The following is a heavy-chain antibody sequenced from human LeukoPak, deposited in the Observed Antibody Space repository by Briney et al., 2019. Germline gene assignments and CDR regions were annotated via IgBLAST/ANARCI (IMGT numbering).Heavy chain of an antibody. D-gene: IGHD4-23*01. J-gene: IGHJ4*02. CDR1: GFTVSSNY. CDR2: IYSGGGT. CDR3: ARASPYGGNYFDY. Sequence: PGGSLRLSCAASGFTVSSNYMSWVRQAPGKGLEWVSVIYSGGGTYYADSVKGRFTISRDNSKNTLYLQMNSLRAEDTAVYYCARASPYGGNYFDYRGQGTLVTVSS. V-gene: IGHV3-53*01.